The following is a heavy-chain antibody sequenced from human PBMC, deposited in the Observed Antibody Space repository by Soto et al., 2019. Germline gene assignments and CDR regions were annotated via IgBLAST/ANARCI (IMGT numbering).Heavy chain of an antibody. Sequence: GGSLRLSCAASGFTFSSYAMSWVRQAPGKGLEWVSAISGSGGSTYYADSVKGRFTISRDNSKNTLYLQMNSLRAEDTAVYYCAKPFPEPGDDQEPRGYSGYDYDYWGQGTLVTVSS. CDR2: ISGSGGST. D-gene: IGHD5-12*01. CDR1: GFTFSSYA. CDR3: AKPFPEPGDDQEPRGYSGYDYDY. V-gene: IGHV3-23*01. J-gene: IGHJ4*02.